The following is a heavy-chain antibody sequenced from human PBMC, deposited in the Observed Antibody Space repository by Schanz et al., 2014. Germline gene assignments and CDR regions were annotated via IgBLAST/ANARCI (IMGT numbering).Heavy chain of an antibody. CDR3: ARVRPGFAIDP. D-gene: IGHD6-25*01. CDR2: VDCRGNP. V-gene: IGHV4-31*03. Sequence: QVQLQESGPGLVKPSQTLSLTSRVSGGPIRSGGYFWTWIRQNPGEGLEWIGHVDCRGNPYYNKSLKSRLTISLHASENQFSLQLTSVTAADTAVYYCARVRPGFAIDPWGQGTLVTVSS. CDR1: GGPIRSGGYF. J-gene: IGHJ5*02.